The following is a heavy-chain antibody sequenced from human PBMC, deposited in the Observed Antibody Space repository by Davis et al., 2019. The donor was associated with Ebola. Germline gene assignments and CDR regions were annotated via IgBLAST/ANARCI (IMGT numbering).Heavy chain of an antibody. CDR2: IYHSGST. CDR3: ARGDHCISTSCYFEY. Sequence: SETLSLTCTVSGGSISRGGYYWGWIRQPPGKGLEWIGSIYHSGSTYYNPSLKSRVIISVDTSKNQFSLKLSSVTAADTAVYYCARGDHCISTSCYFEYWGQGTLVTVSS. D-gene: IGHD2-2*01. J-gene: IGHJ4*02. CDR1: GGSISRGGYY. V-gene: IGHV4-39*07.